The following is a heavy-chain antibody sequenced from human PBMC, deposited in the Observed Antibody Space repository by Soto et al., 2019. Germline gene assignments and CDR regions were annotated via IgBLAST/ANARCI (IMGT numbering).Heavy chain of an antibody. J-gene: IGHJ6*03. Sequence: PSETLSPTCAVYGGSFSGYYLSWIRQPPGKGLEWIGEINHSGSTNYNPSLKSRVTISVDTSKNQFSLKLSSVTAADTAVYYCARVSQYSGYRYYYYYMDVWGKGTTVTVSS. CDR2: INHSGST. CDR3: ARVSQYSGYRYYYYYMDV. V-gene: IGHV4-34*01. D-gene: IGHD5-12*01. CDR1: GGSFSGYY.